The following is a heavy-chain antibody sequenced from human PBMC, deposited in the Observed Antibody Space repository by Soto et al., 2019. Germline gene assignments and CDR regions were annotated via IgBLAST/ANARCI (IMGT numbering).Heavy chain of an antibody. V-gene: IGHV4-30-2*01. D-gene: IGHD6-25*01. Sequence: SETLSLTCTVSGGSISTPGYSGSWTRQPPGKAPEWIGYVYHNGNAYPKPSLKSRVTISLDGAKNQFSLKMTPVTASDTAMYYCARVFAAVLYGVDVWGQGTTVTVSS. CDR2: VYHNGNA. CDR1: GGSISTPGYS. J-gene: IGHJ6*02. CDR3: ARVFAAVLYGVDV.